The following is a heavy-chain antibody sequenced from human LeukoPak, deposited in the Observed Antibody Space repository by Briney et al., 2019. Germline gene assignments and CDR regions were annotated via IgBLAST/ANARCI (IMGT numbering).Heavy chain of an antibody. J-gene: IGHJ6*03. CDR1: GYTFTGYY. CDR2: INPNSGGT. D-gene: IGHD2-15*01. V-gene: IGHV1-2*02. CDR3: ARGVVADTFYYYMDV. Sequence: ASVKVSCKPSGYTFTGYYIQWVRQAPRQGLEWMGWINPNSGGTNYAQKFQGRVTMTRDTSISTAYMELSSLTSDDTAVYYCARGVVADTFYYYMDVWGKGTTVTVSS.